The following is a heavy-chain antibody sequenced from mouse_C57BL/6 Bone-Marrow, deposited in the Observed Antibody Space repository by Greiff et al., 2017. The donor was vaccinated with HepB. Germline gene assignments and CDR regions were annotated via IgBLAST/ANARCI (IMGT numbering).Heavy chain of an antibody. D-gene: IGHD2-4*01. Sequence: EVKLMESGGDLVKPGGSLKLSCAASGFTFSSYGMSWVRQTPDKRLEWVATISSGGSYTYYPDSVKGRFTISRDNAKNTLYLQMSSLKSEDTAMYYCARRDYDVRFDYWGQGTTLTVSS. V-gene: IGHV5-6*02. CDR3: ARRDYDVRFDY. CDR1: GFTFSSYG. J-gene: IGHJ2*01. CDR2: ISSGGSYT.